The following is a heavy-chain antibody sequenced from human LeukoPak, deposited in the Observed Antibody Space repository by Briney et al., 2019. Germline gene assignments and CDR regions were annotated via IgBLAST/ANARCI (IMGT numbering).Heavy chain of an antibody. CDR2: ISGSGGST. Sequence: GGSLRLSCAASGFTFSSYAMSWVRQAPGKGLEWVSGISGSGGSTYYADSVKGRFTISRDNSKNTLYLQVNGLRAEDTAVYYCAKDAYNSGWYYFDYWGQGSLATVSS. CDR3: AKDAYNSGWYYFDY. D-gene: IGHD6-19*01. J-gene: IGHJ4*02. CDR1: GFTFSSYA. V-gene: IGHV3-23*01.